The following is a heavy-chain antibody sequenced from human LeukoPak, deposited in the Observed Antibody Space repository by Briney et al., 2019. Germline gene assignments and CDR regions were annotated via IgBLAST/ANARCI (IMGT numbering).Heavy chain of an antibody. CDR1: GFTFSTYA. CDR3: ARDRFHSNGSYWYSDD. D-gene: IGHD6-19*01. CDR2: ISYDGRNK. V-gene: IGHV3-30*04. Sequence: GGSLRLSCAASGFTFSTYAIHWVRQAPGKGLEWVAVISYDGRNKYYADSVKGRFTISRDNSKNTLYLQMNSLRAEDTAVYYCARDRFHSNGSYWYSDDWGQGTLVTVSS. J-gene: IGHJ4*02.